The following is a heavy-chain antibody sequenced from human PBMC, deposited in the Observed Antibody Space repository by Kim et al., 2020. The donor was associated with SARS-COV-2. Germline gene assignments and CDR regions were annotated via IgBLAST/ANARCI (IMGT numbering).Heavy chain of an antibody. CDR2: IKSKTDGGTT. Sequence: GGSLRLSCAASGFTFSNAWMSWVRQAPGKGLEWVGRIKSKTDGGTTDYAAPVKGRFTISRDDSKNTLYLQMNSLKTEDTAVYYCTTTYCSGGSCYSEDFDDWGQGTLVTVSS. CDR1: GFTFSNAW. D-gene: IGHD2-15*01. J-gene: IGHJ4*02. V-gene: IGHV3-15*01. CDR3: TTTYCSGGSCYSEDFDD.